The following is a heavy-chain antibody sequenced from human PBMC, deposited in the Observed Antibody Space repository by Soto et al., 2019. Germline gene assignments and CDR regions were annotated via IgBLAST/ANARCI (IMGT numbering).Heavy chain of an antibody. J-gene: IGHJ4*02. V-gene: IGHV1-46*01. Sequence: AYVVVSCHASGWTLTSYNMHWVRQPPGQGLEWMGIMNPSGGSTRYAQKFQGRVTMTRDASTSTVYMARSSLRSEDTAVYYCERGYCGGDCYSVDYWRQGPLVTVSS. CDR3: ERGYCGGDCYSVDY. CDR1: GWTLTSYN. CDR2: MNPSGGST. D-gene: IGHD2-21*02.